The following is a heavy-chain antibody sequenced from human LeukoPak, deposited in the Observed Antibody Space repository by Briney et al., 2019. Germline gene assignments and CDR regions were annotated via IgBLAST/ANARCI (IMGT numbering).Heavy chain of an antibody. Sequence: ASVKVSCKASGGTFSSYTISWVRQAPGQGLEWMGRIIPILGIANYAQKFQGRVTITADKSTSTAYMELSSLRAKDTAVYYCARWGVITGTTFDYWGQGTLVTVSS. CDR1: GGTFSSYT. CDR3: ARWGVITGTTFDY. CDR2: IIPILGIA. V-gene: IGHV1-69*02. J-gene: IGHJ4*02. D-gene: IGHD1-20*01.